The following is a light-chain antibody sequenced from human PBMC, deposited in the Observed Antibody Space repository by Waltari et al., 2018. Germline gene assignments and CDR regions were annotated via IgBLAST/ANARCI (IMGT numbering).Light chain of an antibody. V-gene: IGLV2-14*01. CDR1: SSDVGAYNY. Sequence: QSALTQPASVSGSPGQSITISCTGTSSDVGAYNYFFWYQHHPGKAPKLMIYGVSNRPSGVSNRFSGSKSGNTASLTISGVQAEDEADYYCSSYTGSSTLVIFGGGTKLTVL. CDR3: SSYTGSSTLVI. CDR2: GVS. J-gene: IGLJ2*01.